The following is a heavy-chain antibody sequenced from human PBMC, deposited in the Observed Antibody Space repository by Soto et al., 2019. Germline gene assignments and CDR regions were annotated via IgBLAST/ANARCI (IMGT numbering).Heavy chain of an antibody. CDR1: GGSISSSNW. CDR3: ARSPGLYSYGRNFDY. V-gene: IGHV4-4*02. D-gene: IGHD5-18*01. CDR2: IYHSGST. J-gene: IGHJ4*02. Sequence: QVQLQESGPGLVKPSGTLSLTCAVSGGSISSSNWWSWVRQPPGKGLEWIGEIYHSGSTNYNPSLKSRVTISLDKSKNQFSLKLSSVTAADTAVYYCARSPGLYSYGRNFDYWGQGTLVTVSS.